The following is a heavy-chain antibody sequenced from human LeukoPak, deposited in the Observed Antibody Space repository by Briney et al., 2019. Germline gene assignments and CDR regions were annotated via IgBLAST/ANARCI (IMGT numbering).Heavy chain of an antibody. Sequence: GGSLRLSCAASGFTFSNAWMSWVRQAPGKGLEWVSAISGSGGSTYYADSVKGRFTISRDNSKNTLYLQMNSLRAEDTAVYYCAKRSLRWLIDYWGQGTLVTVSS. CDR2: ISGSGGST. CDR3: AKRSLRWLIDY. CDR1: GFTFSNAW. V-gene: IGHV3-23*01. J-gene: IGHJ4*02. D-gene: IGHD4-17*01.